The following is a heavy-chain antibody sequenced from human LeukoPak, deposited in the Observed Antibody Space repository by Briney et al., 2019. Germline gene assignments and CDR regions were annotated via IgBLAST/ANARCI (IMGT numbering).Heavy chain of an antibody. CDR2: ISSDGSNK. CDR3: ARTGTRGAIRGYYMDI. V-gene: IGHV3-30*04. Sequence: GGSLRLSCAASGFTFSNYAMHWVRQAPGKGLEWVAVISSDGSNKYYADSVKGRFTFSRDNAKNSLYLQMNSLRAEDTAVYYCARTGTRGAIRGYYMDIWGKGTTVTISS. J-gene: IGHJ6*03. CDR1: GFTFSNYA. D-gene: IGHD3-10*01.